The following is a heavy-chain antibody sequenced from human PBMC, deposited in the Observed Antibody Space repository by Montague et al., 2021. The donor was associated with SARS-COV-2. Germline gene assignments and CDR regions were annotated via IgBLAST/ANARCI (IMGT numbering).Heavy chain of an antibody. D-gene: IGHD1-26*01. CDR1: GGSISSYY. CDR2: IYYTGST. V-gene: IGHV4-59*08. Sequence: SETLPLTCSVSGGSISSYYWGWIRQPPGKALECIGYIYYTGSTNYYPSLKSRVTMSVDMSKSQFSLKLSSVTATDTAVYYCARRSRNGIFDYWSQGTLVTVSS. J-gene: IGHJ4*02. CDR3: ARRSRNGIFDY.